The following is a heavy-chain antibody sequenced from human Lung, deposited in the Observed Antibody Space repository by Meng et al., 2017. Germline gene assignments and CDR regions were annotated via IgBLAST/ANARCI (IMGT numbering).Heavy chain of an antibody. D-gene: IGHD6-13*01. J-gene: IGHJ4*02. CDR2: INPKSGDT. V-gene: IGHV1-2*06. CDR3: ARDEDISAAGKLFGDY. CDR1: GYTFPDYW. Sequence: VPVGQSGAEVKKPGASVKVSCKASGYTFPDYWLHWVRRAPGQGLEWMGRINPKSGDTHYAQRFQGRVTMTGDTSISTAYMELSGLRSDDTAMYYCARDEDISAAGKLFGDYWGQGTLVTVSS.